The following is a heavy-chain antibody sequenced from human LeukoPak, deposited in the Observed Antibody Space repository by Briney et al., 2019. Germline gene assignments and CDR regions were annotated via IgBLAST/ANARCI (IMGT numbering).Heavy chain of an antibody. CDR1: GFTFSSYA. D-gene: IGHD2-2*01. CDR2: ISYDGSNK. CDR3: ARSAGYCSSTSCYYYDY. J-gene: IGHJ4*02. Sequence: PGKSLRLSCAASGFTFSSYAMHWVRQAPGKGLEWVAVISYDGSNKYYADPVKGRFTISRDNSKNTLYLQMNSLRAEDTAVYYCARSAGYCSSTSCYYYDYWGQGTLVTVSS. V-gene: IGHV3-30*04.